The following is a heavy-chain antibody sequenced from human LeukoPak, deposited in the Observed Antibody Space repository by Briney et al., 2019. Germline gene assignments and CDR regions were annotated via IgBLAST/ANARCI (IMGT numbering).Heavy chain of an antibody. V-gene: IGHV3-11*01. CDR2: ISSSGTDI. J-gene: IGHJ1*01. CDR1: GFTFSDYY. Sequence: GGSLRLSCAASGFTFSDYYMSWIRQAPGKGLEWVSFISSSGTDIFYADSMKGRFTISRDNAKNSLYLQMNSLRAEDTAVYYCVRYCSSTGCYIGSGEYFQHWGQGTLVAVSS. D-gene: IGHD2-2*02. CDR3: VRYCSSTGCYIGSGEYFQH.